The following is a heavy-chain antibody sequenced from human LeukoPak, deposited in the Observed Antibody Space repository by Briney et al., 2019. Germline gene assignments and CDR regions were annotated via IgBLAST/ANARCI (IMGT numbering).Heavy chain of an antibody. CDR1: GGSFSGYY. CDR2: INHSGST. CDR3: ARGRAGYYYGSGSYPYFQH. D-gene: IGHD3-10*01. J-gene: IGHJ1*01. V-gene: IGHV4-34*01. Sequence: SETLSLTCAVYGGSFSGYYRSWIRQPPGKGLEWIGEINHSGSTNYNPSLKSRVTISVDTSKNQFSLKLSSVTAADTAVYYCARGRAGYYYGSGSYPYFQHWGQGTLVTVSS.